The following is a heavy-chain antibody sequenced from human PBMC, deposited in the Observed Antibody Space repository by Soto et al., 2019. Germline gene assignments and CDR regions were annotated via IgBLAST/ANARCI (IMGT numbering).Heavy chain of an antibody. J-gene: IGHJ4*02. Sequence: GGSLRLSCAASGLTFSSYAMNWVRQAPGKGLEWVSAISGSGGSTYYADSVKGRFTISRDNAKNSLYLQMNSLRTEDAAVYYCARNRDYAFDYWGRGTLVTVSS. CDR1: GLTFSSYA. CDR3: ARNRDYAFDY. CDR2: ISGSGGST. D-gene: IGHD4-17*01. V-gene: IGHV3-23*01.